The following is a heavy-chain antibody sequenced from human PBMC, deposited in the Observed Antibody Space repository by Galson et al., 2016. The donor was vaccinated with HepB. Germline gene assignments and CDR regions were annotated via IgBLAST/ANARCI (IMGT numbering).Heavy chain of an antibody. CDR1: GDTFSNFP. J-gene: IGHJ5*02. D-gene: IGHD2-8*01. V-gene: IGHV1-69*10. CDR2: IVPVFAIP. Sequence: SVKDSCKASGDTFSNFPINWVRQAPGQGLEWMGGIVPVFAIPHYAQNFQGRVTISVDQSTSTSYLELSSLRSEDTATYYCARGSNSMIMGYFDPWGQGALVIVSS. CDR3: ARGSNSMIMGYFDP.